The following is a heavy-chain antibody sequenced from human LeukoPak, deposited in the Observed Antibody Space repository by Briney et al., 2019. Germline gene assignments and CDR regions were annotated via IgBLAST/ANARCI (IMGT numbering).Heavy chain of an antibody. Sequence: PGGSLRLSSAASGFTFSSYEMNWVRQAPGKGLEWVSYISSSGSTIYYADSVKGRFTISRDNAKNSLYLQMNILRAEDTAVYYCAVVVVPAAELVPDAFDIWGQGTMVTVSS. J-gene: IGHJ3*02. D-gene: IGHD2-2*01. CDR1: GFTFSSYE. V-gene: IGHV3-48*03. CDR3: AVVVVPAAELVPDAFDI. CDR2: ISSSGSTI.